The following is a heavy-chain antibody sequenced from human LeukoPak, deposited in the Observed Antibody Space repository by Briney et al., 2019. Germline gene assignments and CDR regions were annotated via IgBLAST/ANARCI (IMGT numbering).Heavy chain of an antibody. Sequence: GGSLRLSCAASGFTFSSYWMHWVRQAPGKGLVWVSRINSDGSSTSYADSVKGRFTISRDNAKNTLYLQMNSLRAEDTAVYYCAKDMVRGVIVIARDYYYYYMDVWGKGTTVTVSS. CDR2: INSDGSST. CDR3: AKDMVRGVIVIARDYYYYYMDV. CDR1: GFTFSSYW. D-gene: IGHD3-10*01. J-gene: IGHJ6*03. V-gene: IGHV3-74*01.